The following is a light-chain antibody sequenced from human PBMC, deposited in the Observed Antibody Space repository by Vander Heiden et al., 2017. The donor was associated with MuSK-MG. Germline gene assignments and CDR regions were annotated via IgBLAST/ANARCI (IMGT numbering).Light chain of an antibody. CDR2: RNN. CDR1: SSNSGSNT. Sequence: SVLTQPPSVSGTPGQRVTISCSGSSSNSGSNTVSWYQQLPGTAPKLLIYRNNQRPSGVPDRFSGSKSGTSASLAISGLQSEDEADYYYAAWDDSLNGWVFGGGTKLTVL. V-gene: IGLV1-44*01. J-gene: IGLJ3*02. CDR3: AAWDDSLNGWV.